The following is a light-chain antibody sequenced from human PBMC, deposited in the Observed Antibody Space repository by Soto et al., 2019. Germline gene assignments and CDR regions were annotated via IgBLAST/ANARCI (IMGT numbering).Light chain of an antibody. CDR1: SSDVGGYNY. CDR2: DVS. Sequence: QDVLTQPASVSGSPGQSITISCTGTSSDVGGYNYVSWYQQHPGKAPKLMIYDVSNRPSGVSNRFSGSKSGNTASLTISGLQAEDEADYYCSSYTSSSTLVVFGGGTKLTVL. V-gene: IGLV2-14*01. CDR3: SSYTSSSTLVV. J-gene: IGLJ2*01.